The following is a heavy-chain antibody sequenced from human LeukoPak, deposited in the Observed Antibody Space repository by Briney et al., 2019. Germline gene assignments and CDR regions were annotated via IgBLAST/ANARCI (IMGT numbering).Heavy chain of an antibody. V-gene: IGHV1-69*05. Sequence: SVKLSCKASGGTFSSYAISWVRQAPGQGLEWMGGIILIFGTANYAQKFQGRVTITTDESTSTAYMELSSLRSEDTAVYYWARAMEDSGSDGRGGWARAFDIWGQGTMVTVSS. CDR3: ARAMEDSGSDGRGGWARAFDI. D-gene: IGHD1-26*01. CDR1: GGTFSSYA. CDR2: IILIFGTA. J-gene: IGHJ3*02.